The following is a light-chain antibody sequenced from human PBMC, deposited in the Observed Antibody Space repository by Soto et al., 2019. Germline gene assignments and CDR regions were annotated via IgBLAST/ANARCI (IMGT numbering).Light chain of an antibody. J-gene: IGLJ1*01. CDR1: SSDVGGYNY. CDR2: EVT. Sequence: QSVLTQPPSASGSPGQSVTISCTGTSSDVGGYNYVSWYQQHPGKAPKLMIYEVTTRPSGVPDRFSGSKSGNTASLTVSGLQAEDEADYYCSSYAGSNKRVFGTGTKLTVL. V-gene: IGLV2-8*01. CDR3: SSYAGSNKRV.